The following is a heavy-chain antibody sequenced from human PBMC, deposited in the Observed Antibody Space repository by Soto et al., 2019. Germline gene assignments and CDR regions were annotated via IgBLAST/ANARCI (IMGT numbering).Heavy chain of an antibody. CDR1: GFTFSSYA. CDR2: ISGSGGST. D-gene: IGHD6-19*01. J-gene: IGHJ4*02. Sequence: EVQLLESGGGLVQPGGSLRLSCAASGFTFSSYAMSWVRQAPGKGLEWVSAISGSGGSTYYADSVKGQFTISRDNSNNTLYLQMNSLRAEDTAVYYCAKQPSSGWYFYYFDYWVQGTLVTVSS. V-gene: IGHV3-23*01. CDR3: AKQPSSGWYFYYFDY.